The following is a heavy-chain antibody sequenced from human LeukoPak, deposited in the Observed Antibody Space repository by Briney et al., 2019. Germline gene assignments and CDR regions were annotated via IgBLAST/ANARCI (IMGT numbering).Heavy chain of an antibody. CDR3: ARDSCSGGSCYST. CDR2: ISNSGNII. Sequence: GGSLRLSCAASGSTFSDFYMIWIRQAPGKRLEWISYISNSGNIIKYADSVKGRFTISRDNTKNSLYLQMNSLRAEDTATYYCARDSCSGGSCYSTWGQGSLVTVSS. CDR1: GSTFSDFY. J-gene: IGHJ5*02. V-gene: IGHV3-11*01. D-gene: IGHD2-15*01.